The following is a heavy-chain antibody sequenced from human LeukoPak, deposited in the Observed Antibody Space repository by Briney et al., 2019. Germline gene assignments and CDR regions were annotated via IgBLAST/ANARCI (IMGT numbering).Heavy chain of an antibody. J-gene: IGHJ4*02. CDR3: ARGRDGYNSYYFDY. CDR2: IIPIFGTA. Sequence: SVKVSCKASGGTFSSYAISWVRQAPGQGLEWMGGIIPIFGTANYAQKFQGRVTITTDESTSTAYMALSSLRSEDTAVYYCARGRDGYNSYYFDYWGQGTLVTVSS. CDR1: GGTFSSYA. D-gene: IGHD5-24*01. V-gene: IGHV1-69*05.